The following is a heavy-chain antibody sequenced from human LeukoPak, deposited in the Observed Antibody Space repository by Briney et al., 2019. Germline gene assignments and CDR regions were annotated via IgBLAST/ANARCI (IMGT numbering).Heavy chain of an antibody. Sequence: GGSLRLSCAASGFTFSSYSMNWVRQAPGMGLEWVSSISGTSSHIYHADSVKGRFTISRDNAKNSLYLQMNSLRAEDTAVYYCERWELPGGYVYWGQGTLVTVSS. CDR2: ISGTSSHI. D-gene: IGHD1-26*01. CDR3: ERWELPGGYVY. CDR1: GFTFSSYS. V-gene: IGHV3-21*01. J-gene: IGHJ4*02.